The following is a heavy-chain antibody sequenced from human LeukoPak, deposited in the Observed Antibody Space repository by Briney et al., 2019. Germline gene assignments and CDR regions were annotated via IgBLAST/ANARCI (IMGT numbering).Heavy chain of an antibody. CDR3: ARDLVVVAAYNWFDP. Sequence: PSETLSLTCTVSGGSISSYYWSWIRQPAGKGLEWIGRIYTSGSTNYNPSLKCRVTMSVDTSKNQFSLKLSSVTAADTAVYYCARDLVVVAAYNWFDPWGQGTLVTVSS. CDR2: IYTSGST. J-gene: IGHJ5*02. CDR1: GGSISSYY. V-gene: IGHV4-4*07. D-gene: IGHD2-15*01.